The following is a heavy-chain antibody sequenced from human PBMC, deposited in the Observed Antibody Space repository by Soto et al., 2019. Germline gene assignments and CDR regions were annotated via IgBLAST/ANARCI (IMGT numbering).Heavy chain of an antibody. D-gene: IGHD5-12*01. V-gene: IGHV4-39*01. Sequence: SETLSLTCTVSGGSISSSSYYWGWIRQPPGRGLEWIGSIYHTGTTYYSPSLKSRVTISADTSKNQYSLNLSSVTAADTAVYYCARTSSGVRLPGWFDPWGQGTLVTVSS. CDR2: IYHTGTT. J-gene: IGHJ5*02. CDR3: ARTSSGVRLPGWFDP. CDR1: GGSISSSSYY.